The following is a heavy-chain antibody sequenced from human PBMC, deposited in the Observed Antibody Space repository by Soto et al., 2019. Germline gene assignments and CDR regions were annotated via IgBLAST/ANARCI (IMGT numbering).Heavy chain of an antibody. D-gene: IGHD6-19*01. CDR2: IIPIFGTA. CDR1: GGTFSSYA. V-gene: IGHV1-69*13. J-gene: IGHJ5*02. CDR3: ATGPYSSGWYDWFDP. Sequence: SVKVSCKASGGTFSSYALSWVRQAPGQGLEWTGGIIPIFGTANYAQKFQGRVTITADESTSTAYMELSSLRSEDTAVYYCATGPYSSGWYDWFDPWGQGTLVTV.